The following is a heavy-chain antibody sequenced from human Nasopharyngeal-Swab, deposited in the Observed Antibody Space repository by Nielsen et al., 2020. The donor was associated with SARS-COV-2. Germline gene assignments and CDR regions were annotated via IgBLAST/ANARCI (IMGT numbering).Heavy chain of an antibody. Sequence: ASVKVSCKVSGYTLTELSMHWVRQAPGKGLEWMGGFDPEDGETIYAQRFQGRVTMTEDTSTDTAYMELSSLRSEDTAVYYCATDYRSGYPSGLDYYYYYGMDVWGQGTTVTVSS. D-gene: IGHD3-22*01. V-gene: IGHV1-24*01. J-gene: IGHJ6*02. CDR2: FDPEDGET. CDR1: GYTLTELS. CDR3: ATDYRSGYPSGLDYYYYYGMDV.